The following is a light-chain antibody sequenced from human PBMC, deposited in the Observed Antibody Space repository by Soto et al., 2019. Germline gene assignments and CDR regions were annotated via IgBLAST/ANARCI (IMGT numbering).Light chain of an antibody. CDR3: QQYDNLSPLT. Sequence: DIQMTQSPSSLSASVGDRVTITFQASQDISKYLNWYQHKPGKAPKLLIYDASNLETGVPSRFSGSGSGTDFTFTISRLQPEDIATYYCQQYDNLSPLTFGGGTKVEMK. CDR2: DAS. CDR1: QDISKY. J-gene: IGKJ4*01. V-gene: IGKV1-33*01.